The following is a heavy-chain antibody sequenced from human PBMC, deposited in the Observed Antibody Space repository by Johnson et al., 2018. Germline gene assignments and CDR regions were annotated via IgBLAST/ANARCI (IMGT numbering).Heavy chain of an antibody. CDR3: ATGGHFSHMDF. Sequence: QVQLVESGGGVVQXGNSXRLXCAASGFTFSNYGLDWVRQAPGKGLAWVTGLSYDATNKYYADAVRGRFTISRDNSKNTLDLQMNTLRVEDTAVYYCATGGHFSHMDFWGKGTTVTVSS. V-gene: IGHV3-30*03. J-gene: IGHJ6*03. CDR1: GFTFSNYG. CDR2: LSYDATNK.